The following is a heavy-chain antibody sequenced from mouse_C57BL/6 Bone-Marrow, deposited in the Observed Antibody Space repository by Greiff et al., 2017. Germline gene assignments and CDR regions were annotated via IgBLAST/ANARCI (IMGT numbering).Heavy chain of an antibody. CDR1: GFSLTSYG. V-gene: IGHV2-2*01. CDR2: IWSGGST. CDR3: ARKGGYSFYAMDY. J-gene: IGHJ4*01. D-gene: IGHD2-12*01. Sequence: VKLVESGPGLVQPSQSLSITCTVSGFSLTSYGVHWVRQSPGKGLEWLGVIWSGGSTDYNAAFISRLSISKDNSKSQVFFKMNSLQADDTAIYYCARKGGYSFYAMDYWGQGTSVTVSS.